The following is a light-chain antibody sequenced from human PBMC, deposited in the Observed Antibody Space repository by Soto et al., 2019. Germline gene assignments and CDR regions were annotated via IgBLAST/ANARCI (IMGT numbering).Light chain of an antibody. CDR2: SAS. CDR1: QGVRDD. Sequence: IQMTQSPSSLSASVGDRVTITCRASQGVRDDVGWYQQKPGKVPKLLIYSASTLQSGVPSRFSGSGSGTDFTLTIGGLQPEDFATYYCLQESNYPLTFGGGTKVDIK. V-gene: IGKV1-6*01. J-gene: IGKJ4*01. CDR3: LQESNYPLT.